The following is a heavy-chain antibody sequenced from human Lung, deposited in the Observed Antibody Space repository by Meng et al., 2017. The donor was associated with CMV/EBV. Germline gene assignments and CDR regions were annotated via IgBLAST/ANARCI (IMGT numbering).Heavy chain of an antibody. CDR3: ARDPIEYSSSGADY. CDR1: GFTVSSNY. V-gene: IGHV3-66*02. D-gene: IGHD6-6*01. Sequence: GEXXKISCAASGFTVSSNYMSWVRQAPGKGLEWVSVIYSGGSTYYADSVKGRFTISRDNSKNTLYPQMNSLRAEDTAVYYCARDPIEYSSSGADYWGQGSLVTVSS. J-gene: IGHJ4*02. CDR2: IYSGGST.